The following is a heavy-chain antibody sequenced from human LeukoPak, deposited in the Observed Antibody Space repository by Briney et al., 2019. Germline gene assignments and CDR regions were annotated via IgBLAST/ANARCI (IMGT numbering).Heavy chain of an antibody. J-gene: IGHJ4*02. Sequence: PGGSLRLSCAASGFTFSSHAMTWVRQAPGKGLEWVSTISGSGVSTFYADSVKGRFTISRDNSENSLYLQMNSLRAEDTAVYFCVKGAAQGDFWGQGTLVTVSS. CDR2: ISGSGVST. CDR3: VKGAAQGDF. D-gene: IGHD6-6*01. CDR1: GFTFSSHA. V-gene: IGHV3-23*01.